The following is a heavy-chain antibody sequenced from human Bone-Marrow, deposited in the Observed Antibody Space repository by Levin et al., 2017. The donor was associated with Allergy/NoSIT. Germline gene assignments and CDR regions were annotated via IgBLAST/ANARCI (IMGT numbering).Heavy chain of an antibody. Sequence: GGSLRLPCVASGFTFSNYWMSWVRQAPGKGLEWVANIKEDGSENKYVDSVKGRFTISRDTAKNSLYLQMNSLRAEDTAVYYCAGDMWAKRDIDGFDFWGQGKMVTISS. CDR2: IKEDGSEN. V-gene: IGHV3-7*01. J-gene: IGHJ3*01. CDR1: GFTFSNYW. CDR3: AGDMWAKRDIDGFDF. D-gene: IGHD1-26*01.